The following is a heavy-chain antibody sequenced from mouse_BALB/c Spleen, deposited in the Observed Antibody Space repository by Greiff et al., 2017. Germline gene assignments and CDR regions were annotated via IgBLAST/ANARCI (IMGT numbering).Heavy chain of an antibody. D-gene: IGHD2-4*01. J-gene: IGHJ3*01. Sequence: EVQLQQSGAELVKPGASVKLSCTASGFNIKDTYMHWVKQRPEQGLEWIGRIDPANGNTKYDPKFQGKATITADTSSNTAYLQLSSLTSEDTAVYYCARDGNDYPWFAYWGQGTLVTVSA. CDR2: IDPANGNT. V-gene: IGHV14-3*02. CDR1: GFNIKDTY. CDR3: ARDGNDYPWFAY.